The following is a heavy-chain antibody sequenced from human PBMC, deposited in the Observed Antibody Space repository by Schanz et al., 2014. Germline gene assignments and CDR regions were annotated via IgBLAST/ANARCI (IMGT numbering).Heavy chain of an antibody. CDR1: GYTFSSYV. Sequence: QVQLVQSGAEVKKPGASVKVACKASGYTFSSYVMSWVRQAPGQGLEWVGCIDARNGETKYSQRLQGRLTMTTDTSTSTVYMELRSLTSDDSAVYYCARALFGSGHGDVWGQGTTVTVSS. J-gene: IGHJ6*02. D-gene: IGHD3-10*01. CDR2: IDARNGET. V-gene: IGHV1-18*04. CDR3: ARALFGSGHGDV.